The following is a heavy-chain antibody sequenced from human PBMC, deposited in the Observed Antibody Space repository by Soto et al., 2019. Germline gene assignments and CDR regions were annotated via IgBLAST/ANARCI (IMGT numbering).Heavy chain of an antibody. Sequence: HVQLVQSGAEVKKPGSSVKVSCKASGGTFNTFTFVWVRQAPGHGLEWMGGFVPVFRSANIAQKFRARLTITTDESTSTAYMELSDLRSDDSAVYFCAREDDSTGHYSWFDPWGQGTLVIVSS. CDR2: FVPVFRSA. D-gene: IGHD3-9*01. J-gene: IGHJ5*02. CDR1: GGTFNTFT. V-gene: IGHV1-69*01. CDR3: AREDDSTGHYSWFDP.